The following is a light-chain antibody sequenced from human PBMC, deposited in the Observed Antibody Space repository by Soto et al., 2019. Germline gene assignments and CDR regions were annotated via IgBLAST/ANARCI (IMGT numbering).Light chain of an antibody. CDR1: QSVNSN. CDR3: PQYNDWPRT. V-gene: IGKV3-15*01. Sequence: EIVMTQSPATLSVSPGERATLSCRASQSVNSNLAWYQQKPGQAPRLLIYGASTRATGIPARFSGSASGTEFTLTISSLQSEDFAVYYCPQYNDWPRTFGQGTKLEIK. J-gene: IGKJ2*01. CDR2: GAS.